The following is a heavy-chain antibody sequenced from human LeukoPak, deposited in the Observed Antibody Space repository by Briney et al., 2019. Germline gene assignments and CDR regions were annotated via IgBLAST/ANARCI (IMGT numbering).Heavy chain of an antibody. CDR2: INHSGST. D-gene: IGHD6-13*01. CDR3: ARYGQLADFDY. CDR1: GGSFSGYY. Sequence: PSETLSFTGAVYGGSFSGYYGSWIRQPPGKGLEWIGEINHSGSTNYNPSLKSRVTISVDTSKNQYSLKLSSVTAADTAVYYCARYGQLADFDYWGQGTLVTVSS. J-gene: IGHJ4*02. V-gene: IGHV4-34*01.